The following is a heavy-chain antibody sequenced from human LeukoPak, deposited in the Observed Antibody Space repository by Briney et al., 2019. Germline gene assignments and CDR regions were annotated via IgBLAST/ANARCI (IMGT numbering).Heavy chain of an antibody. CDR2: IWYDGSNK. CDR3: ARDPGVRWLVGFDY. Sequence: GGSLRLSCAASGFTFSTYGMHWVRQAPGKGLEWVADIWYDGSNKYYEDCVKGRFTISRDNSKNTLYLQMNSLRAEDTAVYYCARDPGVRWLVGFDYWGQGTLVTVSS. J-gene: IGHJ4*02. V-gene: IGHV3-33*01. CDR1: GFTFSTYG. D-gene: IGHD6-19*01.